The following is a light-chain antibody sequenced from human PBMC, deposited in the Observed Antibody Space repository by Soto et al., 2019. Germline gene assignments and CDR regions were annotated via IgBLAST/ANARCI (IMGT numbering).Light chain of an antibody. J-gene: IGKJ1*01. CDR1: HTINNH. Sequence: EIVLTQSPATLSLSPGERTTLSCRASHTINNHLAWYQHKPGQAPSLLIYNTSNMATGIPARFSGSGSGTDFTLTISSLQPEDVAVYYCQQRDNWPPTFGQGTKVDIK. V-gene: IGKV3-11*01. CDR2: NTS. CDR3: QQRDNWPPT.